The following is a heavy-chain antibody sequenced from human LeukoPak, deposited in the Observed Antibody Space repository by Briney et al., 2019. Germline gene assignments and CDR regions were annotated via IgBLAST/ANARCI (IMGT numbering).Heavy chain of an antibody. J-gene: IGHJ4*01. CDR3: ARDFSGY. D-gene: IGHD3-10*01. V-gene: IGHV3-66*01. Sequence: GGSLRLSCVVSGATVSSNYMSWVRQAPGKGLEWGSVIYSGGVTYYADSVKGRFNISRDISQNTLYLQMNDLRAEDTAVYYCARDFSGYWGQGTLVTVSS. CDR1: GATVSSNY. CDR2: IYSGGVT.